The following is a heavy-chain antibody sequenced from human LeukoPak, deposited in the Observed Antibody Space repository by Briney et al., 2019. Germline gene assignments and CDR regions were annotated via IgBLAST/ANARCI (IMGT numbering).Heavy chain of an antibody. CDR1: GFTFSSYE. CDR2: ITNSGGTT. J-gene: IGHJ4*01. V-gene: IGHV3-48*03. D-gene: IGHD1-26*01. Sequence: PGGSLRLSCAASGFTFSSYEMSWVRQAPGKGLEWVSYITNSGGTTYYADSVKGRFTISRDNAKNSLSLQMNSLRAEDTAVYYCAKMGGSPRYLDYWGQGTLVTVSS. CDR3: AKMGGSPRYLDY.